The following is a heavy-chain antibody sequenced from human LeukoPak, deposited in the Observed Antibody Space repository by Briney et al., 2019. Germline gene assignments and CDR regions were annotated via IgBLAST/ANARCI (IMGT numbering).Heavy chain of an antibody. Sequence: PGGSLRLSCAASGFTFSSYGMHWVRQAPGKGLEWVAFIRYDGSNKYYADSLKGRFTISRDNSKNTLYLQMNSLRAEDTAVYYCAKDLYSYDGSAYYFPSLGQGTLVTVSS. CDR2: IRYDGSNK. J-gene: IGHJ5*02. CDR1: GFTFSSYG. V-gene: IGHV3-30*02. CDR3: AKDLYSYDGSAYYFPS. D-gene: IGHD3-22*01.